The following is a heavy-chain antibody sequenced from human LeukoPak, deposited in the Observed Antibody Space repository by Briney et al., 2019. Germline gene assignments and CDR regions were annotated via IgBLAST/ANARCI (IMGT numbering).Heavy chain of an antibody. Sequence: GEPLKISCKGSGYSFSSYWIGWVRQMPGKGLEWMGIIYPGDSETRYSPSFQGQVTISVDKSISTAYLQWSSLKASDTAMYYCARHKVDSSGYHWFDYWGQGTLVTVSS. J-gene: IGHJ4*02. CDR2: IYPGDSET. V-gene: IGHV5-51*01. D-gene: IGHD3-22*01. CDR3: ARHKVDSSGYHWFDY. CDR1: GYSFSSYW.